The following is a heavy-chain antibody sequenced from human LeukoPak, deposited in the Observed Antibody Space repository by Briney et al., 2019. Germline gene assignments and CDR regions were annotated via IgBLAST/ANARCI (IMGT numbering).Heavy chain of an antibody. V-gene: IGHV3-33*01. Sequence: GGSLRLSCGVSGFTSSNYGMHWVRQAPGKGLEGVALIWYDGRTKFHADSVKGRFTISRDNFENALYLQMSSLRVEDTAVYYCAREWGRIAVAGGPGYWGQGTLVTVSS. CDR2: IWYDGRTK. CDR3: AREWGRIAVAGGPGY. D-gene: IGHD6-19*01. CDR1: GFTSSNYG. J-gene: IGHJ4*02.